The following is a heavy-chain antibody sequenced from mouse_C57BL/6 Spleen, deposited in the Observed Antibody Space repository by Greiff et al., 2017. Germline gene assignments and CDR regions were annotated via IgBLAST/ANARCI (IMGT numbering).Heavy chain of an antibody. Sequence: QVQLQQPGAELVKPGASVKMSCKASGYTFTSYWITWVKQRPGQGLEWIGDIYPGSGSTNYNEKFKSKATLTVDKSSSTAYMQLSSLTSEDSAVYYCACNYAPEVFDYWGQGTTLTVSS. CDR2: IYPGSGST. D-gene: IGHD2-1*01. CDR3: ACNYAPEVFDY. J-gene: IGHJ2*01. CDR1: GYTFTSYW. V-gene: IGHV1-55*01.